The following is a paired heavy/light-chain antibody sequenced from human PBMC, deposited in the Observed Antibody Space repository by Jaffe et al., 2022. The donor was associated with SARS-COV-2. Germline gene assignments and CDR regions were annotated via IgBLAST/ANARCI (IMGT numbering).Light chain of an antibody. CDR3: QQTYNTPWT. CDR2: DAS. Sequence: DIQMTQSPSSLSSAVGDRVTITCRASQSITRFLNWYQQKPGKAPKLLIYDASSLQSGVPLRFSGSGSGTDFSLTISSLQPEDFATYYCQQTYNTPWTFGQGTKVEIK. J-gene: IGKJ1*01. V-gene: IGKV1-39*01. CDR1: QSITRF.
Heavy chain of an antibody. Sequence: EVQLVESGGGLVQPGRSLRLSCAASGFTFDDYAMHWVRQAPGKGLEWVSGISWNSVSIVYADSVKGRFTISRDNAKNSLYLQMNSLRAEDTALYYCAKDRFLVGGTGSYFDYWGQGTLVTVSS. D-gene: IGHD1-26*01. CDR3: AKDRFLVGGTGSYFDY. CDR1: GFTFDDYA. J-gene: IGHJ4*02. V-gene: IGHV3-9*01. CDR2: ISWNSVSI.